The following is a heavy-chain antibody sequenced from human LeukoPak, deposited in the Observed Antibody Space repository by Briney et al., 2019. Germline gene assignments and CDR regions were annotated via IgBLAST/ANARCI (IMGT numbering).Heavy chain of an antibody. J-gene: IGHJ4*02. CDR3: ARFNYVFLTGYYNFIDC. V-gene: IGHV6-1*01. CDR2: TYYRSKWYK. CDR1: GDSVSSNSAA. Sequence: SQTLSLTCAISGDSVSSNSAAWIWIRQSPSRGLEWLGRTYYRSKWYKAYAESVKSRITINPDTSKNQFSLQLNSVTPEDTAMYYCARFNYVFLTGYYNFIDCWAQGTLVTVSS. D-gene: IGHD3-9*01.